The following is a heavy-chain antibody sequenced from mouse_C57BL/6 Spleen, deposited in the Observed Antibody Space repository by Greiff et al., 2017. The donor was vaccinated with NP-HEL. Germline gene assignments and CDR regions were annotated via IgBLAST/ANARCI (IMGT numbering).Heavy chain of an antibody. Sequence: QVQLQQPGAELVRPGSSVKLSCKASGYTFTSYWMNWVKQRPIQGLEWIGNIDPSDSETHYNQKFKDKATLTVDKSSSTAYMQLRSLTSEDSAVYYCARAGSKSFAYWGQGTLVTVSA. V-gene: IGHV1-52*01. J-gene: IGHJ3*01. CDR1: GYTFTSYW. CDR2: IDPSDSET. CDR3: ARAGSKSFAY. D-gene: IGHD2-5*01.